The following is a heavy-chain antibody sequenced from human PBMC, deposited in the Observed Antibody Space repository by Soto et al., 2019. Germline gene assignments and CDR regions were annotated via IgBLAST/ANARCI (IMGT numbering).Heavy chain of an antibody. Sequence: QITLKESGPPLVRPAQTLTLTCAFSGFSLTTTHMGVAWIRQPPGKALEWLALIYWDDDKRYSPSLKNRLAISKDTSRNRVVLTITNMNPDDTGTYFCAHAGDYDLLSFDRWGPGTLVTVSS. CDR1: GFSLTTTHMG. CDR2: IYWDDDK. J-gene: IGHJ4*02. V-gene: IGHV2-5*02. D-gene: IGHD4-17*01. CDR3: AHAGDYDLLSFDR.